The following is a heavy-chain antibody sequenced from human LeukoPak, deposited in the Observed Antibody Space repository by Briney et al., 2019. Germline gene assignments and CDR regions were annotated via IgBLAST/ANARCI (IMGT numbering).Heavy chain of an antibody. CDR3: ARVRGSGWINDAFDI. CDR1: GYSISSGYY. Sequence: PSETLSLTCTVSGYSISSGYYWGWIRQPPGKGLEWIGSIYHSGSTYYNPSLKSRVTISVDTSKNQFSLKLSSVTAADTAVYYCARVRGSGWINDAFDIWGQGTMVTVSS. J-gene: IGHJ3*02. V-gene: IGHV4-38-2*02. CDR2: IYHSGST. D-gene: IGHD6-19*01.